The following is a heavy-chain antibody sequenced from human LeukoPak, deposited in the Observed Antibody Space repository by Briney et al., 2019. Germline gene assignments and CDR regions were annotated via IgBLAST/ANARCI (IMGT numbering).Heavy chain of an antibody. CDR2: INWNGGST. CDR1: GFTFDDYG. J-gene: IGHJ4*02. Sequence: GGSLRLSCAAPGFTFDDYGMSWVRQAPGKGLEWVSGINWNGGSTGYADSVKGRFTISRDNAKNSLYLQMNSLRAEDTALYYCVRVIDIVVVVAATPIDYWGQGTLVTVSS. D-gene: IGHD2-15*01. V-gene: IGHV3-20*04. CDR3: VRVIDIVVVVAATPIDY.